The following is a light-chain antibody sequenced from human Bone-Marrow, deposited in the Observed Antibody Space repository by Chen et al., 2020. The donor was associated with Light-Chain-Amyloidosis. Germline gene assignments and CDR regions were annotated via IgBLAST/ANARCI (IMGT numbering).Light chain of an antibody. CDR3: QHRGGWPPLS. CDR1: QTISTH. Sequence: EVVLTQSPATLSLSPGERATLSCRASQTISTHLVWYQQNPGQVPRLLIFDASTRATGNPARFSGSGSGTDFTLSISSLEAEDFAVYYGQHRGGWPPLSFGGGTKIEIK. V-gene: IGKV3-11*01. CDR2: DAS. J-gene: IGKJ4*01.